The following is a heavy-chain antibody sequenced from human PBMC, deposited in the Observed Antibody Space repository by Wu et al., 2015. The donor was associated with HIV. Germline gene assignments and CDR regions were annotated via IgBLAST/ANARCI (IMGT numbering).Heavy chain of an antibody. V-gene: IGHV1-69*12. CDR1: GDTFSTSA. D-gene: IGHD6-19*01. CDR2: IIPIFGKA. J-gene: IGHJ4*02. Sequence: QVHLVQSGAEVKKPRSSVKVSCKASGDTFSTSAFSWVRQTPGQGLQWMGGIIPIFGKANYARRLQGKVTITADESTTTVYMELRSLKSEDTAMYYCASPRSPGFSSAWPTYFDYWGQGTLVTVSS. CDR3: ASPRSPGFSSAWPTYFDY.